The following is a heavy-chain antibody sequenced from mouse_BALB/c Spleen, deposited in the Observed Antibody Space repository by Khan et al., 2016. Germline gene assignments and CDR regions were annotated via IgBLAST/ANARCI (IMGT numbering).Heavy chain of an antibody. D-gene: IGHD1-1*01. V-gene: IGHV1S41*01. J-gene: IGHJ4*01. CDR2: IGPGSSNA. Sequence: DLVKPGASVKLSCKASGYTFTSYWINWIKQRPGPGLEWIGRIGPGSSNAYYNDMFNGKATLTVDTSSNTAYIQLSSLSSEDSSVYFCARENYYGRGCYAMYYCGPGASVTVSA. CDR3: ARENYYGRGCYAMYY. CDR1: GYTFTSYW.